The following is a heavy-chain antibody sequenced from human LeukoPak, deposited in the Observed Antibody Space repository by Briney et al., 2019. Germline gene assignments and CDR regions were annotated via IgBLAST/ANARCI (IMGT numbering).Heavy chain of an antibody. CDR3: ARGPCMKRFDY. J-gene: IGHJ4*02. CDR2: IIPIFGTA. CDR1: GGTFSSYV. D-gene: IGHD1-1*01. Sequence: SVKVSCKASGGTFSSYVISWVRQAPGQGLEWMGGIIPIFGTANYAQKFHGRVTITTDESTSTAYMELSSLRSEDTAVYYCARGPCMKRFDYWGQGTLVIVSS. V-gene: IGHV1-69*05.